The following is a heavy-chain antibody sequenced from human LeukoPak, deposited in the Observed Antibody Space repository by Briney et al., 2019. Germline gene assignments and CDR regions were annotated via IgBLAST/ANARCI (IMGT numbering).Heavy chain of an antibody. Sequence: GGSLRLSCAASGFIVSSSYMSWVRQTPGKGLEWVSTFQRDGHTAYADSVKGRFTISRDVSENRIYLQMNSLRVEDTAVYYCAKGDTDCTCPGYWGRGTLVTASS. CDR3: AKGDTDCTCPGY. J-gene: IGHJ4*02. CDR2: FQRDGHT. D-gene: IGHD2-21*02. CDR1: GFIVSSSY. V-gene: IGHV3-53*01.